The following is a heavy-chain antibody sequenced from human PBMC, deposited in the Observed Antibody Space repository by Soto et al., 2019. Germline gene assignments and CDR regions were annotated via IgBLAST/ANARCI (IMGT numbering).Heavy chain of an antibody. J-gene: IGHJ6*03. CDR1: GYSVSSNSAA. V-gene: IGHV6-1*01. D-gene: IGHD1-7*01. CDR2: TYYRSRWYN. Sequence: PSQTLSLTCAISGYSVSSNSAAWNWIRQSPSRGLEWLGRTYYRSRWYNDYAVSVKSRITINPDTSKNQFSLHLNSVTPEDTAVYYCAGTTSLQWYYMDVWGKGTTVTVSS. CDR3: AGTTSLQWYYMDV.